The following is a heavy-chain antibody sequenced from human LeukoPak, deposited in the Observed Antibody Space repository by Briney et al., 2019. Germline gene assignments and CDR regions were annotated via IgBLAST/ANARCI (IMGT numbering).Heavy chain of an antibody. Sequence: SETLSLTCTVSGGSISSYYCTWIRQPPGKGLEWIGYIYYSGSSNYNPSLKSRVTISVDTSKNQFSLKLSSVTAADTAVYYCARRHSSSWYESYYFDYWGQGTLVTVSS. CDR3: ARRHSSSWYESYYFDY. V-gene: IGHV4-59*08. D-gene: IGHD6-13*01. CDR1: GGSISSYY. CDR2: IYYSGSS. J-gene: IGHJ4*02.